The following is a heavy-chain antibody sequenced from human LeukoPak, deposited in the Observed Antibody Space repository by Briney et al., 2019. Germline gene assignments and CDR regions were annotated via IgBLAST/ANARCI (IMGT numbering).Heavy chain of an antibody. Sequence: GASVKVSCKASGGTFSSYTISWVRQAPGQGLEWMGRIIPILGIANYAQKFQGRVTITADKSTSTAYMELRSLRSDDTAVYYCAREDIVVVPAADYYYYYGMDVWGQGTTVTVSS. J-gene: IGHJ6*02. V-gene: IGHV1-69*04. CDR3: AREDIVVVPAADYYYYYGMDV. D-gene: IGHD2-2*01. CDR1: GGTFSSYT. CDR2: IIPILGIA.